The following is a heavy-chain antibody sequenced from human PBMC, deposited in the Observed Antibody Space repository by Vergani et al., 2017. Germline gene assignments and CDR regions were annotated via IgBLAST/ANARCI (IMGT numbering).Heavy chain of an antibody. Sequence: VQLVQSGAEVKKPGSSVKVSCKASGGTFSSYAMSWVRQAPGKGLEWVSAISGSGGSTYYADSVKGRFTISRDNSKNTLYLQMNSLRAEDTAVYYCAKGLSTVTTTPFDYWGQGTLVTVSS. D-gene: IGHD4-11*01. CDR2: ISGSGGST. V-gene: IGHV3-23*04. CDR3: AKGLSTVTTTPFDY. J-gene: IGHJ4*02. CDR1: GGTFSSYA.